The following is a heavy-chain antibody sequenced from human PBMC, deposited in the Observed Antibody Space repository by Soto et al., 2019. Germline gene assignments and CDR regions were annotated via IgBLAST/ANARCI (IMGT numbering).Heavy chain of an antibody. CDR3: AKDPRCSSTSCYRGVFDY. Sequence: EVQLLESGGGLVQPGGSPRLSCAASGFTFSSYAMSWVRQAPGKGLEWVSAISGSGGSTYYADSVKGRFTISRDNSKNTLYLQMNSLRAEDTAVYYCAKDPRCSSTSCYRGVFDYWGQGTLVTVSS. J-gene: IGHJ4*02. CDR2: ISGSGGST. V-gene: IGHV3-23*01. D-gene: IGHD2-2*02. CDR1: GFTFSSYA.